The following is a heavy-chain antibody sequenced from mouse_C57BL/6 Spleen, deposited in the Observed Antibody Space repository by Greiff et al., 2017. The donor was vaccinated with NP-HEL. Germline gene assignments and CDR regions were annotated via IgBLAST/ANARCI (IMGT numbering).Heavy chain of an antibody. CDR2: IDPEDGDT. CDR3: TISTMVTPYYFDY. J-gene: IGHJ2*01. CDR1: GFNIKDYY. Sequence: EVQLQQSGAELVRPGASVKLSCTASGFNIKDYYMHWVKQRPEQGLEWIGRIDPEDGDTEYAPKFQGKATMTADTSSNTAYLQLSSLTSEDTAVYYCTISTMVTPYYFDYWGQGTTLTVSS. D-gene: IGHD2-2*01. V-gene: IGHV14-1*01.